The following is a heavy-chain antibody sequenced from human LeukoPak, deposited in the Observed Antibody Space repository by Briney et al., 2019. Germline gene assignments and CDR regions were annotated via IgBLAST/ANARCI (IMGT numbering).Heavy chain of an antibody. Sequence: GGSLRLSCAASGFTFSSYAMSWVRQAPGKGLEWVSAISGSGGSTYYADSVKGRFTISRDTSKNTLYLQMNSLRAEDTAVYYCARPMTHVVPAAIYAFDIWGQGTMVTVSS. CDR1: GFTFSSYA. V-gene: IGHV3-23*01. D-gene: IGHD2-2*02. J-gene: IGHJ3*02. CDR2: ISGSGGST. CDR3: ARPMTHVVPAAIYAFDI.